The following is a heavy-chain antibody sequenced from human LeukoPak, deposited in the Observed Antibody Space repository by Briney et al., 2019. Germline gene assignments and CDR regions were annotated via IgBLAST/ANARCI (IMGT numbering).Heavy chain of an antibody. Sequence: GGSLRLSCAASGFTFRSYDMHWVRQATGKGLEWVSAIGTAGDTYYPGSVKGRFTISRENAKNSLYLQMNSLRAGDTAVYYCARGSSGHWYFDLWGRGTLVTVSS. CDR2: IGTAGDT. V-gene: IGHV3-13*01. CDR1: GFTFRSYD. D-gene: IGHD3-22*01. CDR3: ARGSSGHWYFDL. J-gene: IGHJ2*01.